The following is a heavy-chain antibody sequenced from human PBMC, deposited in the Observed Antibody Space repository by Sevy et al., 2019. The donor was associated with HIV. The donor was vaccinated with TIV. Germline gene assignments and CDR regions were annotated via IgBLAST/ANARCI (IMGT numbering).Heavy chain of an antibody. D-gene: IGHD2-15*01. CDR1: GFSLSDHA. Sequence: GGSLRLSCAASGFSLSDHAVSWVRQTPGKGLEWLAVISYNGRNQYYADSVKGRFTISKDDSKNTLYLQLNSLRAEDTAVYYCARFVGYCSGGRCSIIDFWGQGTLATV. J-gene: IGHJ4*02. CDR2: ISYNGRNQ. V-gene: IGHV3-30*04. CDR3: ARFVGYCSGGRCSIIDF.